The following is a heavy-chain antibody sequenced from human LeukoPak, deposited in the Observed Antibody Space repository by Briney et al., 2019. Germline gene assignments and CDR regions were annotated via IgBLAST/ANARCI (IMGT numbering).Heavy chain of an antibody. CDR1: GGSFSGYY. CDR3: ARDLTVTTSGVWFDP. CDR2: INHSGST. J-gene: IGHJ5*02. D-gene: IGHD4-17*01. Sequence: SETLSLTCAVYGGSFSGYYWSWIRQPPGKGLEWIGEINHSGSTNYNPSLKSRVTMSVDTSKNQFSLKLSSVTAADTAVYYCARDLTVTTSGVWFDPWGQGTLVTVSS. V-gene: IGHV4-34*01.